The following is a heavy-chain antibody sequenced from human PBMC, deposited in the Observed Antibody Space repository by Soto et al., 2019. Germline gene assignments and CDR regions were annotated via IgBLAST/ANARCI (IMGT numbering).Heavy chain of an antibody. CDR2: FDPEDGET. J-gene: IGHJ6*03. D-gene: IGHD2-2*01. Sequence: GASVKVSCKVSGYTLTELSMHWVRQAPGKGHEWMGGFDPEDGETIYAQKFQGRVTMTEDTSTDTAYMELSSLRSEDTAVYYCATGASPRVPAATFYYYYMDVWGKGTTVTVSS. CDR1: GYTLTELS. CDR3: ATGASPRVPAATFYYYYMDV. V-gene: IGHV1-24*01.